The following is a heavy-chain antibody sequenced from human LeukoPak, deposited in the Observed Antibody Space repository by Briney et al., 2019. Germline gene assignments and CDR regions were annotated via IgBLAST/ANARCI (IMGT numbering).Heavy chain of an antibody. J-gene: IGHJ4*02. CDR3: AKGGVNSSGYQRLGYFDY. D-gene: IGHD3-22*01. CDR2: IRYDGSNE. V-gene: IGHV3-30*02. Sequence: GGSLRLSCAASGFTFSSYGMHWVRQAPGKGLEWVAFIRYDGSNEYYADSVKGRFTISRDNSKNTLYLQMNSLRAEDTAVYYCAKGGVNSSGYQRLGYFDYWGQGTLVTVSS. CDR1: GFTFSSYG.